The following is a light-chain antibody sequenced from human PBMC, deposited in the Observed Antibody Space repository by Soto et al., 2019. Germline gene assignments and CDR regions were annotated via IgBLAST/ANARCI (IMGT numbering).Light chain of an antibody. CDR1: QSVSSSY. V-gene: IGKV3-20*01. CDR2: GAS. J-gene: IGKJ1*01. Sequence: EIVLTQSPGTLSLSPGERATLSCRASQSVSSSYLAWYQQKPGQAPRLLIYGASSRATGIPDRFSGSGSGTDLTLTISGLEPEGAAVSYCPQYGRSPPWTFGRGSKVEIK. CDR3: PQYGRSPPWT.